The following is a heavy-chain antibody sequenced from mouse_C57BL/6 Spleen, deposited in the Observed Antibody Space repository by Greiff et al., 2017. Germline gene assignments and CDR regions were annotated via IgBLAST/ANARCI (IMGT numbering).Heavy chain of an antibody. CDR1: GFTFSSSA. CDR3: ARDGGWYFDV. CDR2: INAGGSYT. Sequence: EVKLVESGAGLVKPGGSLKLSCAASGFTFSSSAMSWVRQTPEQRLEWVATINAGGSYTNYPDNVKGRVTITRDKAKNNLYLQMSHRKSEDTAMYYCARDGGWYFDVWGTGTTVTVSS. J-gene: IGHJ1*03. V-gene: IGHV5-4*01.